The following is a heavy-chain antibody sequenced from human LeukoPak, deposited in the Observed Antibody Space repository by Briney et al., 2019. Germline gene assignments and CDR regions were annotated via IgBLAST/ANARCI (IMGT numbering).Heavy chain of an antibody. CDR3: ARDDLQSVHYYGMDV. V-gene: IGHV3-7*01. CDR2: IKQDGSEK. Sequence: GGSLRLSCAASGFTFSSYWMSWVRQAPGKGLEWVANIKQDGSEKYYVDSVKGRFTISRDNAKNSLYLQMNSLRAEDTAVYYCARDDLQSVHYYGMDVWGQGTTVTVSS. CDR1: GFTFSSYW. D-gene: IGHD4-11*01. J-gene: IGHJ6*02.